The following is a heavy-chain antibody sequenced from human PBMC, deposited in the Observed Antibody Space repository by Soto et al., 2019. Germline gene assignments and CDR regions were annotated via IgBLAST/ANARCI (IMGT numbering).Heavy chain of an antibody. CDR3: ASTGGYYYDSSGYCSNAFDI. CDR2: IIPIFGTA. CDR1: GGTFSSYA. D-gene: IGHD3-22*01. V-gene: IGHV1-69*06. Sequence: QVQLVQSGAEVKKPGSSVKVSCKASGGTFSSYAISWVRQAPGQGLEWMGGIIPIFGTANYAQKFQGRVTITADKSTSTAYMELSSLRSEDTAVYYCASTGGYYYDSSGYCSNAFDIWGQGTMVTVSS. J-gene: IGHJ3*02.